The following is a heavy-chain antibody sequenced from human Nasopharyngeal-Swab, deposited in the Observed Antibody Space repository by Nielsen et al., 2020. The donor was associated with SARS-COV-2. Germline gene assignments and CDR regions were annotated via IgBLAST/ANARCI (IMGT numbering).Heavy chain of an antibody. V-gene: IGHV4-30-4*01. Sequence: SETLSLTCTVSGGSISSGDYYWSWIRQPPGKGLEWIGYIYYSGSTYYNPSLKSPVTISVDTSKTQFSLKLNSVTAADTAVYYCARGGYSYGTDYWGQGTLVTVSS. CDR3: ARGGYSYGTDY. J-gene: IGHJ4*01. CDR2: IYYSGST. CDR1: GGSISSGDYY. D-gene: IGHD5-18*01.